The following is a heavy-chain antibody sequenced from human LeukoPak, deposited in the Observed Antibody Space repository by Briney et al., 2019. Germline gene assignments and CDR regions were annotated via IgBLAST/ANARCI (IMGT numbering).Heavy chain of an antibody. J-gene: IGHJ4*02. D-gene: IGHD2-15*01. CDR2: INGDGGNT. CDR1: GFTFSTYW. V-gene: IGHV3-74*01. CDR3: ARGRGTCSGDSCYFDY. Sequence: GGSLRLPCAASGFTFSTYWIHWLRHAPGKALVWVSRINGDGGNTIYADSVRGRFTISRDNAKNTLYLQMNSLKAEDTAVYYCARGRGTCSGDSCYFDYWGQGTLVTVSS.